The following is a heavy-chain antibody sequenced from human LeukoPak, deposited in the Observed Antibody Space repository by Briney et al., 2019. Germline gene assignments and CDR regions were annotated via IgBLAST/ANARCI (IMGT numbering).Heavy chain of an antibody. Sequence: GGSLRLSCAASGFTFSSYGMHWVRQAPGKGLEWVAVIPYDGSNKYYADSAKGRFTISRDNSKNTLYLQMNSLRAEDTAVYYCAKGYSSSWYYFDYWGQGTLVTVSS. CDR2: IPYDGSNK. J-gene: IGHJ4*02. CDR3: AKGYSSSWYYFDY. D-gene: IGHD6-13*01. CDR1: GFTFSSYG. V-gene: IGHV3-30*18.